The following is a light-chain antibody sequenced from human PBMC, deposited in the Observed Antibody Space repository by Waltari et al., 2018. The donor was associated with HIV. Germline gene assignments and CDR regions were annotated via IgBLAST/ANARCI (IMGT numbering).Light chain of an antibody. CDR2: RNN. CDR1: SSNIGSNY. V-gene: IGLV1-47*01. J-gene: IGLJ2*01. CDR3: AAWDDSLSGYVV. Sequence: QSVLTQPPSASGTPGQRVTISCSGSSSNIGSNYVYWYQQLPGTAPKLLIQRNNQRPSGVPDRFSGSKSGTSASLAISGVRSEDEADYYCAAWDDSLSGYVVFGGGTKLTVL.